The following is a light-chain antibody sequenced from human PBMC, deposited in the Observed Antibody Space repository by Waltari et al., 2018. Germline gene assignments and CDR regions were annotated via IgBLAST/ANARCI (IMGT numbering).Light chain of an antibody. CDR2: VAS. J-gene: IGKJ1*01. CDR1: QTIVTS. Sequence: DIQMTQSPSSLSASIGDRVIITCRASQTIVTSVNWYQHRPGKAPKLLISVASNLQSGVPLRFIGSGSGTEFTLTISGLQTEDFATYYCQQSYSTPWTFGPGTKVEI. CDR3: QQSYSTPWT. V-gene: IGKV1-39*01.